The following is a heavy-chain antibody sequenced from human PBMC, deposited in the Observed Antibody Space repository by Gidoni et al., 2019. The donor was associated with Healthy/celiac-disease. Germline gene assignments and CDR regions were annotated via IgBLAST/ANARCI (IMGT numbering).Heavy chain of an antibody. CDR3: ARVDSSGSIDY. CDR1: GFTFSIYD. J-gene: IGHJ4*02. D-gene: IGHD3-22*01. CDR2: IGTAGDT. Sequence: ELLLVESGGGLVQPWGSLTLSRAYSGFTFSIYDMHWVRQATGKGLWWVSAIGTAGDTYYPGSVKGRFTISRENAKNSLYLQMNSLRAGDTAVYYCARVDSSGSIDYWGQGTLVTVSS. V-gene: IGHV3-13*01.